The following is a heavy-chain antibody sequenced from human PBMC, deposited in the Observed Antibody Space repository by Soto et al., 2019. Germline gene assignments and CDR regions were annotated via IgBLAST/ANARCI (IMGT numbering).Heavy chain of an antibody. CDR2: ISADGIHK. Sequence: QVQLVESGGGVVQPGKSLRLSCVASGFTFTSYAMHWVRQAPDKGLEWVAIISADGIHKYYADSVNGRLTTSRDNSNNTLFLQMNNLNPEDTGVYYCGREQETVTYYRAACDIGGQRTKITVSS. CDR3: GREQETVTYYRAACDI. CDR1: GFTFTSYA. D-gene: IGHD3-22*01. J-gene: IGHJ3*02. V-gene: IGHV3-30-3*01.